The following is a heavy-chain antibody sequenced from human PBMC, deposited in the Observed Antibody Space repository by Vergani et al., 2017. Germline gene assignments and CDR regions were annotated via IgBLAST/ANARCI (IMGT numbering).Heavy chain of an antibody. J-gene: IGHJ6*02. CDR2: IKSDGSIT. D-gene: IGHD2-2*01. CDR3: ARDSPLVVPAAIFYYYYGMDV. CDR1: GFTFNSYW. V-gene: IGHV3-74*03. Sequence: VQLVESGGGVVQPGRSLRLSCAASGFTFNSYWMHWVRQVPGKGLLWVSRIKSDGSITAYADSVKGRFTISRDNAHITLYLQMNSLRVEDTGVYYCARDSPLVVPAAIFYYYYGMDVWGQGTTVTVSS.